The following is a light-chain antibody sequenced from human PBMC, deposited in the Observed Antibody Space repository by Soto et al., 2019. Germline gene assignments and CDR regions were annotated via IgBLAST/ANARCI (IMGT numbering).Light chain of an antibody. J-gene: IGLJ1*01. CDR1: SSDVGGYDY. Sequence: QSALTQPPSASGSPGRSVTISCTGTSSDVGGYDYVSWFQQHPGKAPKLIIYEVNKRPSGVPDRFSGSKSGDTASLTVSGLQAEDEADYYCYSYAGSHNVFGTGTKVTVL. V-gene: IGLV2-8*01. CDR3: YSYAGSHNV. CDR2: EVN.